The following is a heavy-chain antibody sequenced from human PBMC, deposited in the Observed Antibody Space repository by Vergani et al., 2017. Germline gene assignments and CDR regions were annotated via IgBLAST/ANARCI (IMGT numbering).Heavy chain of an antibody. V-gene: IGHV3-30*02. J-gene: IGHJ4*02. CDR3: AKHFRGWGIDY. CDR2: IQFDGSNQ. Sequence: QVQLVESGGGVVQRGGSLRLSCATSGFTLSNYDMQWIRQGSGKGLEFVAFIQFDGSNQYYADSVKGRFTLSRDFSKNTLYLQMNSLGTDDTATYYCAKHFRGWGIDYWGQGTQVIVSS. D-gene: IGHD3-16*01. CDR1: GFTLSNYD.